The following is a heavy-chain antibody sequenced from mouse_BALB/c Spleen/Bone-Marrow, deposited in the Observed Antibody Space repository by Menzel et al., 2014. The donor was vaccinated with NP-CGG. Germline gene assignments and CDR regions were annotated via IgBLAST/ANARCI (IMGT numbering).Heavy chain of an antibody. CDR3: TREGYGNSYYFDY. J-gene: IGHJ2*01. CDR2: IDPETGGT. D-gene: IGHD2-1*01. CDR1: GYTFTVYE. Sequence: QVQLQQSGAELVRPGASVTLSCKASGYTFTVYEMHWVKQTPVHGLEWIGAIDPETGGTAYNQKFKGKATLTADKSSSTAYMELRSLTSEDSAVYYCTREGYGNSYYFDYWGQGTTLTVSS. V-gene: IGHV1-15*01.